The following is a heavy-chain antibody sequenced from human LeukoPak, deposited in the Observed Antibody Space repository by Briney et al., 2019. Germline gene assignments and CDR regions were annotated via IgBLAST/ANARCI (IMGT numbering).Heavy chain of an antibody. J-gene: IGHJ4*02. CDR2: IQYDGTSE. D-gene: IGHD3-22*01. Sequence: GGSLRLSCAASGFTFSSYGLHWVRQAPGKGLDWVAFIQYDGTSEYYADSVKGRFTISRDNSKNTLYLQMNSLRAEDTAVYYCARDSLYYYDSSGSDYWGQGTLVTVSS. CDR1: GFTFSSYG. V-gene: IGHV3-30*02. CDR3: ARDSLYYYDSSGSDY.